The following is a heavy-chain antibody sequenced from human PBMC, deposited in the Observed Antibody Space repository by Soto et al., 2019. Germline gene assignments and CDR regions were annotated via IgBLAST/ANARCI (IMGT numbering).Heavy chain of an antibody. D-gene: IGHD4-17*01. Sequence: GSLRPAGAASGFTFSSYAMSWVRQAPGKGLEWVSSISGGGTTYNADSVKGRFTISRDNSKNTLYLQMNSLRAEDTAVYYCAKAKVRSGDYTRFDPWGQGTLVTVYS. CDR2: ISGGGTT. CDR1: GFTFSSYA. CDR3: AKAKVRSGDYTRFDP. J-gene: IGHJ5*02. V-gene: IGHV3-23*01.